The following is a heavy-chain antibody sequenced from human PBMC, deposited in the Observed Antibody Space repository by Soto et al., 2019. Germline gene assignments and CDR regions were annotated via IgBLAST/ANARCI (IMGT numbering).Heavy chain of an antibody. J-gene: IGHJ6*02. D-gene: IGHD6-13*01. V-gene: IGHV3-23*01. CDR2: ISGSGGST. CDR1: GFTFSSYA. CDR3: AKDLGYSSSGPRYYYYYGLDG. Sequence: PGGSLRLSCAASGFTFSSYAMSWVRQAPGKGLEWVSAISGSGGSTYYADSVKGRFTISRDNSKNTLYLQMNSLRAEDTAVYYCAKDLGYSSSGPRYYYYYGLDGWGQGTTVTV.